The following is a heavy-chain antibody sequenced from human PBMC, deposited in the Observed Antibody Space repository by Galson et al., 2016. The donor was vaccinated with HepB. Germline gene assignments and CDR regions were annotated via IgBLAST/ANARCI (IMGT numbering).Heavy chain of an antibody. Sequence: SLRLSCAASGFTFSSSWMHWVRQAPGKGLVWVSRINSDGSSTSYADSVKGRFTISRDNAKNTLYLQMNSLRGEDTAVYYCAREGRFLYTSAGMDVWGQGTTVTVSS. CDR2: INSDGSST. J-gene: IGHJ6*02. V-gene: IGHV3-74*01. CDR1: GFTFSSSW. D-gene: IGHD2/OR15-2a*01. CDR3: AREGRFLYTSAGMDV.